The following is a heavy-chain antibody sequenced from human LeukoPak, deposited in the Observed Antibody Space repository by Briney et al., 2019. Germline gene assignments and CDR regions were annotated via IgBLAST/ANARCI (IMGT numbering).Heavy chain of an antibody. CDR2: INHSGST. CDR1: GGSFSGYY. D-gene: IGHD6-6*01. J-gene: IGHJ6*03. CDR3: ASIIAARYYYYYMDV. V-gene: IGHV4-34*01. Sequence: PSETLSLTCAVYGGSFSGYYWSWIRQPPGKGLGWIGEINHSGSTNYNPSLKSRVTISVDTSKNQFSLKLSSVTAADTAVYYCASIIAARYYYYYMDVWGKGTTVTVSS.